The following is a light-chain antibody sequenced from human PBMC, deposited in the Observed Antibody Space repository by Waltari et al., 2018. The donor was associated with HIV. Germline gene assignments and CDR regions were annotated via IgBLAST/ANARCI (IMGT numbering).Light chain of an antibody. CDR3: QSYDSSLSGSV. J-gene: IGLJ2*01. CDR2: NDN. Sequence: QSVLTQPPSVSGAPGQRVTLSCTGSSSHTGTHAVPWYQPVPGRAPKLLIYNDNNRPSGVPDRFSGSKSGTSASLAITGLQAEDETDYYCQSYDSSLSGSVFGGGTKLTVL. V-gene: IGLV1-40*01. CDR1: SSHTGTHA.